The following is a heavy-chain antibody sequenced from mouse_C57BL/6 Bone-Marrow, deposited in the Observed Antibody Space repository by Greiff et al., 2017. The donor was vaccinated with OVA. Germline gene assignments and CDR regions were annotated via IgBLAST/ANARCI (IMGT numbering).Heavy chain of an antibody. V-gene: IGHV14-4*01. Sequence: EVQLQQSGAELVRPGASVKLSCTASGFNIKDDYMHWVKQRPEQGLEWIGWIDPENGDTDYASKFQGKATITADTSSNTAYLQLRSLTSEDTAVYSCTAITTLPRYWYFDVWGTGTTITVSS. CDR3: TAITTLPRYWYFDV. CDR1: GFNIKDDY. CDR2: IDPENGDT. J-gene: IGHJ1*03. D-gene: IGHD1-1*01.